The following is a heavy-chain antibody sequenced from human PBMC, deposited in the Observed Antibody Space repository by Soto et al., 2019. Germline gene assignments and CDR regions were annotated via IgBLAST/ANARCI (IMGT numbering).Heavy chain of an antibody. J-gene: IGHJ4*02. V-gene: IGHV1-46*01. CDR2: INPSGGST. Sequence: QVQLVQSGAEVKKPGASVKVSCKASGYTITSYYMHWVRQAPGQGLEWMGIINPSGGSTRYAQKFQGRVTXTXXXSXXTVYMELSSLRSEDTAVYYCARGLIYDSSGYYFDYWGQGTLVTVSS. CDR1: GYTITSYY. D-gene: IGHD3-22*01. CDR3: ARGLIYDSSGYYFDY.